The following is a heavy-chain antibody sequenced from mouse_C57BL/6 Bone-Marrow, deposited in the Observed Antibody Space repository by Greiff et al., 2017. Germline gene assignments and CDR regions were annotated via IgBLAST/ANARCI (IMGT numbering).Heavy chain of an antibody. V-gene: IGHV1-15*01. CDR3: TRNEMDY. Sequence: VQLQASGAELVRPGASVTLSCKASGYTFTDYEMHWVKQTPVHGLEWIGAIDPETGGTAYNQKFKGKAILTADKSSSTAYMELRSLTSEDSAVYYCTRNEMDYWGQGTSVTVSS. CDR1: GYTFTDYE. J-gene: IGHJ4*01. CDR2: IDPETGGT.